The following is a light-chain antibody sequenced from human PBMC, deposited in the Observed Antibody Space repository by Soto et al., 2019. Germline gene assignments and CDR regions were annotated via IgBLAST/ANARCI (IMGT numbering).Light chain of an antibody. V-gene: IGKV1-5*03. Sequence: QMTQSPSTLSASLGDRVTITCRASQSISSWLAWYQQKTGKAPKLLIYKASSLESGVPSRFSGSGSGTELTLTISSLQPDDFATYYCQQYNSYSSTCGQGTKVEIK. CDR3: QQYNSYSST. CDR1: QSISSW. J-gene: IGKJ1*01. CDR2: KAS.